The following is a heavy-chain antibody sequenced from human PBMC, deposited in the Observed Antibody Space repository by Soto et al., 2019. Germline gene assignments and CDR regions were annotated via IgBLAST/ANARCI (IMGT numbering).Heavy chain of an antibody. J-gene: IGHJ4*02. V-gene: IGHV3-30*18. CDR2: ISYDGSNK. D-gene: IGHD3-9*01. CDR1: GFTFRSYG. Sequence: GGSLRLSCAASGFTFRSYGMHWVRQARGKGLEWVAVISYDGSNKYYVDSVKRRFTISRENSKDTLYLQMNSLRAEDTAVYYCAKEESLLYFDWLSAPLVADNTLYYWGQGT. CDR3: AKEESLLYFDWLSAPLVADNTLYY.